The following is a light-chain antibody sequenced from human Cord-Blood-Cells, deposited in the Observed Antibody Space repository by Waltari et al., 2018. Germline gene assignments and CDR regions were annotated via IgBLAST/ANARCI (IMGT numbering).Light chain of an antibody. Sequence: QSVLTQPPSVSGAPGQRVTISCTGSSSNIGAGYDVHWYQQLPGTAPNLLIYGNSKRPSGVPDRFSGSKSVTSASLAITGLQAEDEADYYCQSYDSSLSGVVFGGGTKLTVL. J-gene: IGLJ2*01. CDR2: GNS. V-gene: IGLV1-40*01. CDR3: QSYDSSLSGVV. CDR1: SSNIGAGYD.